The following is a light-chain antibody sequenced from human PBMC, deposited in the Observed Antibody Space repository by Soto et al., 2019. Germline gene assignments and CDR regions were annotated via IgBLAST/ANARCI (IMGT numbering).Light chain of an antibody. V-gene: IGKV1-5*01. J-gene: IGKJ5*01. CDR1: QTISTW. CDR3: QQYNSYSIT. Sequence: GDRVTITCRASQTISTWMAWYQQKPGKAPKLLVYDASTLQSGVASRFSGSGSGTEFTLIISGLQPDDSATYYCQQYNSYSITFGQGTRLEIK. CDR2: DAS.